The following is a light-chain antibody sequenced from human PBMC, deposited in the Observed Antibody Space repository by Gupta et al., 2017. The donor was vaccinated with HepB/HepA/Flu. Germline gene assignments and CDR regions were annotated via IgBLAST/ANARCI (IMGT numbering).Light chain of an antibody. V-gene: IGKV1-39*01. J-gene: IGKJ1*01. Sequence: DSQMTQSPSSLSASVGDRVTITCRASQSISSYLNWYQQKPGKAPKLLIYAASSLQSGVPSRFRGSGSGTDFTLTISSRQPEDFATYYFQQSDSTPPWTFGQGTKVEIK. CDR2: AAS. CDR1: QSISSY. CDR3: QQSDSTPPWT.